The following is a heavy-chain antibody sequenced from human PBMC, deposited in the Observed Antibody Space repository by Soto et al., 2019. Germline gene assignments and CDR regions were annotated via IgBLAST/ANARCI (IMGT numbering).Heavy chain of an antibody. CDR2: ISYDGSNK. D-gene: IGHD1-26*01. J-gene: IGHJ4*02. V-gene: IGHV3-30-3*01. CDR3: ARDGQWELTVYLDY. CDR1: GFTFSSYA. Sequence: GGSLRLSCAASGFTFSSYAMHWVRQAPGKGLEWVAVISYDGSNKYYADSVKGRFTISRDNSKNTLYLQMNSLRAEDTDVYYCARDGQWELTVYLDYWGQGTLVTVSS.